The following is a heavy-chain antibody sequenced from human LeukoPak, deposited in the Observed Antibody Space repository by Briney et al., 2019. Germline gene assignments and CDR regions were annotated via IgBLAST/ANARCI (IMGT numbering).Heavy chain of an antibody. V-gene: IGHV3-30-3*01. CDR1: GFTFSSYA. J-gene: IGHJ4*02. D-gene: IGHD1-26*01. Sequence: GRSLRLSCAASGFTFSSYAMHWVRQAPGKGLEWVAVISYDGSNKYYADSVKGRFTISRDNSKNTLYLQMNSLRAEDTAVYYCARDPREWELRGEPYFDYWGQGTLVTVSS. CDR2: ISYDGSNK. CDR3: ARDPREWELRGEPYFDY.